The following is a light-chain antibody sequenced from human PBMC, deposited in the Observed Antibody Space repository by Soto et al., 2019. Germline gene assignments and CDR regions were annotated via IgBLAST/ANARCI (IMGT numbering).Light chain of an antibody. CDR1: QSVSSY. Sequence: DIVLTQSPATLSLSPGERATLSCRASQSVSSYLAWYQQKPGQAPRLLIYDASNRATGIPARFSGSGSGTDFTLTISSLEPEDFAVYYCQQRRTFGGGTKVEIK. CDR3: QQRRT. J-gene: IGKJ4*01. V-gene: IGKV3-11*01. CDR2: DAS.